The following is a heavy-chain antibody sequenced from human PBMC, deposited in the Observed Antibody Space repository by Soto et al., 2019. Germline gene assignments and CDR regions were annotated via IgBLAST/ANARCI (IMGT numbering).Heavy chain of an antibody. CDR1: VGAFRGYY. Sequence: SETLSLTCAVYVGAFRGYYWSWIRQPPGKGLEWLGEINDSGSTNYNPSLKSRITISLDTSKKGISLRLSSVTAADTAVYYCARDRRRCCRSESRYPFGTWCQGAL. CDR3: ARDRRRCCRSESRYPFGT. V-gene: IGHV4-34*01. J-gene: IGHJ5*02. D-gene: IGHD2-15*01. CDR2: INDSGST.